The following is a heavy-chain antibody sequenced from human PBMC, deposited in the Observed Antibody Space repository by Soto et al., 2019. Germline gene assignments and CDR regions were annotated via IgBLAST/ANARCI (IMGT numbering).Heavy chain of an antibody. CDR1: GGSISSDANF. J-gene: IGHJ5*02. Sequence: PAETLSLTFTVSGGSISSDANFWSWIRQLPGRGLEWIGYISYTGRTYYTPSLNSRLTISLDTSKKLFSLRLSAVTAADTAVYFCARGSFSSISSWFHXWGQVTLVTVSX. CDR2: ISYTGRT. CDR3: ARGSFSSISSWFHX. D-gene: IGHD6-6*01. V-gene: IGHV4-31*03.